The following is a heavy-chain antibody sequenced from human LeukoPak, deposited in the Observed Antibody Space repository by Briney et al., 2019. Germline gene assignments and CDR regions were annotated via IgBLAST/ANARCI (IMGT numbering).Heavy chain of an antibody. J-gene: IGHJ4*02. CDR2: IYYSGSS. Sequence: PSETLSLTCTVSGGSISSYYWSWIRQPPGKGLEWIGYIYYSGSSNYSPSLKSRVTISVDTSKNQFSLKLSSVTAADTAVYYCASTPGIAVAGLDYWGQGTLVTVSS. V-gene: IGHV4-59*01. CDR1: GGSISSYY. D-gene: IGHD6-19*01. CDR3: ASTPGIAVAGLDY.